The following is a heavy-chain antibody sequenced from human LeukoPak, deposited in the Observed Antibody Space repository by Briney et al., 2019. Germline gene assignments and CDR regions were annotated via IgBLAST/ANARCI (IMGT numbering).Heavy chain of an antibody. CDR2: ISSSSSYT. V-gene: IGHV3-11*05. CDR1: GFTFSDYY. J-gene: IGHJ5*02. CDR3: ARGGAGNCGGACYLNWFDP. D-gene: IGHD2-21*02. Sequence: GGPLRLSCAASGFTFSDYYMSWIRQAPGKGLEWVSYISSSSSYTNYADSVKGRFTISRDNAKNSLYLQMNSLRAEDTAVYYCARGGAGNCGGACYLNWFDPWGQGTLVTVSS.